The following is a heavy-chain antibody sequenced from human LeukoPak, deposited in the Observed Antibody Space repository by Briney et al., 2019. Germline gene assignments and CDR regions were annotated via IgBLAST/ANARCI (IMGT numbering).Heavy chain of an antibody. Sequence: SETLSLTCTVSGGSISSSSYYWGWIRQPPGKGLEWIGSIYYSGSTYYNPSLKSRVTISVDTPKNQFSLKLSSVTAADTAVYYCAIHSGSYDFFDYWDQGTLVTVSS. CDR1: GGSISSSSYY. V-gene: IGHV4-39*01. CDR2: IYYSGST. CDR3: AIHSGSYDFFDY. J-gene: IGHJ4*02. D-gene: IGHD1-26*01.